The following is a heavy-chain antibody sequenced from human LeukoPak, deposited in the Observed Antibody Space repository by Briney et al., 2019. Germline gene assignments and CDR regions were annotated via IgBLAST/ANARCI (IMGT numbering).Heavy chain of an antibody. CDR1: GDSINNYY. V-gene: IGHV4-4*07. CDR3: AREVELGGSDVVVVVANY. J-gene: IGHJ4*02. CDR2: MHTSGT. D-gene: IGHD2-15*01. Sequence: ASETLSLTCAVSGDSINNYYWSWIRQPAGKGLEWIGRMHTSGTNYNPSLKSRVTMSVDTSKNHFSLKLSSVTAADTAVYYCAREVELGGSDVVVVVANYWGQGTLVTVSS.